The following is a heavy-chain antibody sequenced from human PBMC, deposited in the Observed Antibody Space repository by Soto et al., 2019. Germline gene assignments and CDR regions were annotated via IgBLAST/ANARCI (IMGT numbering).Heavy chain of an antibody. Sequence: QVQLVESGGGVVQPGRSLRLSCAASGFTFSSYAMHWVRQAPGKGLEWVAVISYDGNDESYPDSVKGRFTISRDTSKNTLYLQMNSLRPEDTAVYYCAKDRTSNFWSAYFDSWGQGTLIAVSS. CDR1: GFTFSSYA. CDR2: ISYDGNDE. V-gene: IGHV3-30-3*01. J-gene: IGHJ4*02. D-gene: IGHD3-3*01. CDR3: AKDRTSNFWSAYFDS.